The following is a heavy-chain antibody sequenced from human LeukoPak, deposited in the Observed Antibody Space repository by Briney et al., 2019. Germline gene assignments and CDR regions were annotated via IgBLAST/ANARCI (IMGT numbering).Heavy chain of an antibody. D-gene: IGHD3-9*01. Sequence: SETLSLTCTVSGGSISSYYWSWIRQPAGKGLEWIGRIHTSGSTNYSPSLKSRVTMSVDTSKNQFSLKLSSVTAADTAVYYCARLTGYSSESWFDPWGQGTLVTVSS. J-gene: IGHJ5*02. CDR3: ARLTGYSSESWFDP. CDR2: IHTSGST. V-gene: IGHV4-4*07. CDR1: GGSISSYY.